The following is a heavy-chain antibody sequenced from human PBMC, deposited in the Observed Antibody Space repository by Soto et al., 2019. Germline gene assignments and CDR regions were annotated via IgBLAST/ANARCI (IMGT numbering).Heavy chain of an antibody. CDR2: IKPSGGST. CDR3: SRNAGYSTTCLYDLDV. CDR1: GYTFTNYY. V-gene: IGHV1-46*03. D-gene: IGHD3-22*01. J-gene: IGHJ6*04. Sequence: QVQLVQSGAEVKKPGASVKVSCKASGYTFTNYYINWVRQAPGQGLEWMGMIKPSGGSTTYAQKFQSKVTMTRDTSTGTVFIELSSMRPEATAIYCWSRNAGYSTTCLYDLDVWGRGTTGTVSS.